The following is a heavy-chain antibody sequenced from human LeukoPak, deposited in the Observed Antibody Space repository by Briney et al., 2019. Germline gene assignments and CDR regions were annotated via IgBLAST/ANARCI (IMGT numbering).Heavy chain of an antibody. CDR3: ARAEWELLDYYYGMDV. V-gene: IGHV3-66*01. J-gene: IGHJ6*02. CDR1: GFTVSSNY. CDR2: IYSCGST. D-gene: IGHD1-26*01. Sequence: GGSLRLSCAASGFTVSSNYMSWVRQAPGKGLEWVSVIYSCGSTYHADSVKGRFTISRDNSKNTLYLQMNSLRAEDTAVYYCARAEWELLDYYYGMDVWGQGTTVTVSS.